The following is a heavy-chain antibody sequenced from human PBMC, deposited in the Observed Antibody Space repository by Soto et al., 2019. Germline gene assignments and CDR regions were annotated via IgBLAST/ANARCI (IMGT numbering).Heavy chain of an antibody. CDR2: IYHSGST. CDR3: ASRPPYYYGSGSYGFDP. V-gene: IGHV4-30-2*01. CDR1: GGSISSGGYS. D-gene: IGHD3-10*01. Sequence: QLQLQESGSGLVKPSQTLSLTCAVSGGSISSGGYSWSWIRQPPGKGLECIGYIYHSGSTYYNPSHKSRVTISVDRSKNQFSLKLSSVTAADTAVYYCASRPPYYYGSGSYGFDPWGQGTLVTVSS. J-gene: IGHJ5*02.